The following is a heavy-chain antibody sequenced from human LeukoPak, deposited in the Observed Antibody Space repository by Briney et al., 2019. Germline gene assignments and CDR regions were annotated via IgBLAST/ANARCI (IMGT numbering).Heavy chain of an antibody. CDR1: GFTFSSYA. J-gene: IGHJ4*02. CDR2: ISGSGGST. D-gene: IGHD3-3*01. V-gene: IGHV3-23*01. CDR3: AKKAELRLLEWLSNYFDY. Sequence: GGSLRLSCAASGFTFSSYAMSWVRQAPGKGLEWVSAISGSGGSTYYADSVKGRFTISRDNSKNTLYLQMNSLRAEDTAVYYCAKKAELRLLEWLSNYFDYWGQGTLVTVSS.